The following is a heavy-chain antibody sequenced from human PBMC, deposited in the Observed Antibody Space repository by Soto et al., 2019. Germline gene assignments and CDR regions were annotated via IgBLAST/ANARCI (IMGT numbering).Heavy chain of an antibody. D-gene: IGHD6-19*01. CDR1: GFTFSSYA. J-gene: IGHJ5*02. CDR2: ISYDGSNK. V-gene: IGHV3-30-3*01. Sequence: LSLSWSAAGFTFSSYAMHWVRQAPGKGLEWVAVISYDGSNKYYADSVKGRFTISRDNSKNTLYLQMNSLRAEDTAVYYCARESGWYWRMWFDQWGQGILVTVS. CDR3: ARESGWYWRMWFDQ.